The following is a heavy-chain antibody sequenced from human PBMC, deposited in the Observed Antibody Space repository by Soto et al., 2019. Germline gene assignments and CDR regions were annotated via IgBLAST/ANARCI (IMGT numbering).Heavy chain of an antibody. V-gene: IGHV3-30-3*01. Sequence: GGSLRLSCAASGFTFSSYAMHWVRQAPGKGLEWVAVISYDGSNKYYADSVKGRFTISRDNSKNTLYLQMNSLRAEDTAVYYCARDPNSSSWYELYYYYYGMDVWGQGTTVTVSS. CDR1: GFTFSSYA. J-gene: IGHJ6*02. CDR2: ISYDGSNK. CDR3: ARDPNSSSWYELYYYYYGMDV. D-gene: IGHD6-13*01.